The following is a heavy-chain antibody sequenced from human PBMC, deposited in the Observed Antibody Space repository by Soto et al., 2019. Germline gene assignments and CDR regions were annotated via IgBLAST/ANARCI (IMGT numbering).Heavy chain of an antibody. CDR2: IRNKANSYTK. CDR1: GFTFSDYY. Sequence: EVQLVESGGGLVQPGGSLRLSCAASGFTFSDYYMDWVRQAPGKGLEWVGRIRNKANSYTKHHGAPGQGRFTVSRDDSINYRYLQMNSLKTEDPAVYYCVRVQLSIVRYKRPDYWGQGILVTVSS. V-gene: IGHV3-72*01. CDR3: VRVQLSIVRYKRPDY. D-gene: IGHD1-20*01. J-gene: IGHJ4*02.